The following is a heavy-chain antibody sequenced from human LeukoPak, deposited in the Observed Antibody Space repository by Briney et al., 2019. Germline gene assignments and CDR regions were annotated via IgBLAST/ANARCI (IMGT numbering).Heavy chain of an antibody. CDR1: GFTVSSNY. V-gene: IGHV3-66*01. J-gene: IGHJ4*02. CDR3: ARFGYSGWNLEY. D-gene: IGHD5-12*01. CDR2: IYSGGST. Sequence: PGGSLRLSCAASGFTVSSNYMSWVRQAPGKGLEWVSVIYSGGSTYYADSVKGRFTISRDDAESSLYVQMNSLRDEDTAVYYCARFGYSGWNLEYWGQGTLVTVSS.